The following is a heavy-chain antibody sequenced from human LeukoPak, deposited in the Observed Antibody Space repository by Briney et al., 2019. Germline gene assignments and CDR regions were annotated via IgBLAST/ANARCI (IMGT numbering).Heavy chain of an antibody. V-gene: IGHV4-34*01. J-gene: IGHJ4*02. Sequence: SETLSLTCAVYGGSFSGYYWSWIRQPPGKGLEWIGEINNSGSTNYNPSLKSRVTISVDTSKNQFSLKLSSVTAADTAVYYCARVGVVAATPSGFDYWGQGTLVTVSS. CDR3: ARVGVVAATPSGFDY. D-gene: IGHD2-15*01. CDR1: GGSFSGYY. CDR2: INNSGST.